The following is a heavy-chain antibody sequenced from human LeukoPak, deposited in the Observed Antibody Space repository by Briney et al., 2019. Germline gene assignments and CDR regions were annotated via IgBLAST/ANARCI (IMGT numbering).Heavy chain of an antibody. V-gene: IGHV3-7*01. CDR2: IKQDGSEK. CDR1: GFTFSSYW. CDR3: VRGTQDFRH. Sequence: GGSLRLSCATSGFTFSSYWMTWVRQAPGKGLEWVANIKQDGSEKYYVDSVRGRFTTSRDNAKNSLYLQMNSLRAEDTAVYYCVRGTQDFRHWGQGTLVTVSS. J-gene: IGHJ1*01.